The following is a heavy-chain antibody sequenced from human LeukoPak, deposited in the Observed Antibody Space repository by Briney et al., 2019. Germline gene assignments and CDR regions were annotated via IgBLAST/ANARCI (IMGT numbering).Heavy chain of an antibody. CDR3: TRDTGTTGEVKFDP. CDR2: INPNSGGT. D-gene: IGHD4-17*01. J-gene: IGHJ5*02. CDR1: GYTFTGYY. Sequence: VASVKVSCTASGYTFTGYYMHWVRQAPGQGLEWMGWINPNSGGTNYAQKFEGRVTMSVDTSKSQFSLNLMSVTAADTAVYYCTRDTGTTGEVKFDPWGQGTLVSVSS. V-gene: IGHV1-2*02.